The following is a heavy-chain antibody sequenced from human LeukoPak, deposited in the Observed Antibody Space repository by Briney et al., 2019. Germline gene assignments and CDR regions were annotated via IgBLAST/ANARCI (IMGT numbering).Heavy chain of an antibody. CDR2: IYHSGST. V-gene: IGHV4-38-2*02. CDR1: GYSISSNYY. J-gene: IGHJ4*02. CDR3: ARLRRVGATPFDY. D-gene: IGHD1-26*01. Sequence: SETLSLTCTVSGYSISSNYYWGWIRQPPGKGLEWIGSIYHSGSTYYNPSLKSRVTISVDTSKNQFSLKLSSVTAADTAVYYCARLRRVGATPFDYWGQGTLVTVSS.